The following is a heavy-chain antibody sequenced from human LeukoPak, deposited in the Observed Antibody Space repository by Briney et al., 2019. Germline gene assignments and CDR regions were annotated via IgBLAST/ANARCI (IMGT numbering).Heavy chain of an antibody. CDR1: GFTFSSYG. J-gene: IGHJ4*02. Sequence: GGSLRLSCAASGFTFSSYGMSWVRQAPGKGLEWVSAISGSGDYTYYADSVKGRFTISRDNSKNTLFLQMNSLRAEDTAVYYCAKDIGADGRGRATDYWGQGTLVTVSS. CDR3: AKDIGADGRGRATDY. D-gene: IGHD6-13*01. CDR2: ISGSGDYT. V-gene: IGHV3-23*01.